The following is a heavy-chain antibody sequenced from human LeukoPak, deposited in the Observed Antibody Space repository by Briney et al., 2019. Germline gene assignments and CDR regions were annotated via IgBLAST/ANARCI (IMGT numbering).Heavy chain of an antibody. CDR3: ARDGCSGPSCHGNWFDP. Sequence: KPSQTLSLTCSVSAGSISSDNYQWSWVRQPPGKGLEWIGYIHYSGSTYNNPSLKSRVIISVDTSKNQLSLKLSSVTAADTAVYYCARDGCSGPSCHGNWFDPWGQGTLVTVSS. CDR2: IHYSGST. J-gene: IGHJ5*02. CDR1: AGSISSDNYQ. D-gene: IGHD2-2*01. V-gene: IGHV4-30-4*01.